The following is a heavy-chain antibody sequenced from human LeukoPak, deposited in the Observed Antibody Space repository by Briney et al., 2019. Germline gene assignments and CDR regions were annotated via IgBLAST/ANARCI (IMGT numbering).Heavy chain of an antibody. V-gene: IGHV1-2*02. CDR2: INPNTGGT. Sequence: ASVKVSCKASGYTFTDYYLHWVRQAPGQGLEWMGWINPNTGGTNYPQKFQGRVTMTRDASISTAYMELSRLRSDDTAMYYCAREVRLSSGFDPWGQGTLVTVSS. D-gene: IGHD3-22*01. CDR3: AREVRLSSGFDP. CDR1: GYTFTDYY. J-gene: IGHJ5*02.